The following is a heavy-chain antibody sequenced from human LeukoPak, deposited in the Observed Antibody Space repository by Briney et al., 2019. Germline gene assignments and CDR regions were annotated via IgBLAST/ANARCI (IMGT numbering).Heavy chain of an antibody. CDR2: ISYDGSNK. J-gene: IGHJ6*04. V-gene: IGHV3-30*18. CDR3: AKDRSGGRNGMDV. CDR1: GFTFSSYG. D-gene: IGHD1-26*01. Sequence: PGRSLRLSCAASGFTFSSYGRHWVRQAPGKGLEWVAVISYDGSNKYYADSVKGRFTISRENSKNTLYLQMNSLRAEDTAVYYCAKDRSGGRNGMDVWGKGTTVTVSS.